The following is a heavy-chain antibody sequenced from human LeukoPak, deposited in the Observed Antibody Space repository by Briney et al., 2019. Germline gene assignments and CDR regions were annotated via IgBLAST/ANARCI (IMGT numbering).Heavy chain of an antibody. CDR1: GFTFNTYS. Sequence: GGSLRLSCAASGFTFNTYSMNWVRQAPGKGLEWVSSISGGSSFVNYADSVKGRFTISRDNARNSLYLQMNSLRTEDTAVYYCTRDTKYLDYWGQGTLVTVSS. CDR3: TRDTKYLDY. CDR2: ISGGSSFV. D-gene: IGHD3-3*01. J-gene: IGHJ4*02. V-gene: IGHV3-21*01.